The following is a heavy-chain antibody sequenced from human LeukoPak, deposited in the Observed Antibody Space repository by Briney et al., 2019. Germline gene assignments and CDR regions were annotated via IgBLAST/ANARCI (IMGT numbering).Heavy chain of an antibody. CDR1: GFTFSNAW. J-gene: IGHJ3*02. V-gene: IGHV3-15*01. CDR2: IKSETDGGTT. CDR3: TIVFVKAAYDILTGYYGGWAFDI. D-gene: IGHD3-9*01. Sequence: GGSLRLSCAASGFTFSNAWMSWVRQAPGKGLEWVGRIKSETDGGTTDYAAPVKGRFTVSRDDSKNTLYLQMNSLKTEDTAVYYCTIVFVKAAYDILTGYYGGWAFDIWGQGTMVTVSS.